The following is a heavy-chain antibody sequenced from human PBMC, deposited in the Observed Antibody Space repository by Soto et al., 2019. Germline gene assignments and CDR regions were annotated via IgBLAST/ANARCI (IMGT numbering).Heavy chain of an antibody. D-gene: IGHD3-9*01. CDR2: FDPEDGET. CDR1: GYTLTELS. V-gene: IGHV1-24*01. CDR3: ARNLMDYDILTGYYFAYYFDY. J-gene: IGHJ4*02. Sequence: GASVKVSCKVSGYTLTELSMHWVRQAPGKGLEWMGGFDPEDGETIYAQKFQGRVTMTEDTSTDTAYMELSSLRSEDTTVYYCARNLMDYDILTGYYFAYYFDYWGQGTLVTVSS.